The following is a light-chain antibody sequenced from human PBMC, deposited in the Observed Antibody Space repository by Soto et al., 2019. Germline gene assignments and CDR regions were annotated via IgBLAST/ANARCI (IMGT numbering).Light chain of an antibody. CDR2: NDN. J-gene: IGLJ3*02. V-gene: IGLV1-47*02. CDR1: TSNIGSNY. Sequence: QSVLTQPPSTSGTPGQTVTISCSGSTSNIGSNYVYWYQQLPGTAPQLLISNDNQRPSGVPDRFSGSKSGSSASLAVSGLRSEDEAVYYCAAWDDSLRAWVFGGGTKLTVL. CDR3: AAWDDSLRAWV.